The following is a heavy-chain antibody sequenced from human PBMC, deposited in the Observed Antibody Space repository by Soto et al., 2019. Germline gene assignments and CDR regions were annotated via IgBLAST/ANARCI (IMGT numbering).Heavy chain of an antibody. J-gene: IGHJ2*01. V-gene: IGHV5-51*01. CDR2: IYPGDSDT. CDR3: ARLGGYDIFSFFFNDTATTEIYTFPTRRSSDL. CDR1: GYSFTSYW. D-gene: IGHD3-9*01. Sequence: PGESLKISCKGSGYSFTSYWIGWVRQMPGKGLEWMGIIYPGDSDTRYSPSFQGQVTISADKSISTAYLQWSSLKASDTAMYYCARLGGYDIFSFFFNDTATTEIYTFPTRRSSDL.